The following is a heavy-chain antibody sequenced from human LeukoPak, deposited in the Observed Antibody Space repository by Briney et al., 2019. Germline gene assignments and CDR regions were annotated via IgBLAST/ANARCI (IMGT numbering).Heavy chain of an antibody. Sequence: ASVKVSCKASGYYFVTYPINWVRQAPGQGLEWMGWISAYNSNTNYAQKKLQGRVTMTTDTSTSTAYMELRSLRSDDTAVYYCARDLRRDTSGWNSQAVLDYWGQGTLVTVSS. CDR3: ARDLRRDTSGWNSQAVLDY. V-gene: IGHV1-18*01. J-gene: IGHJ4*02. D-gene: IGHD6-19*01. CDR1: GYYFVTYP. CDR2: ISAYNSNT.